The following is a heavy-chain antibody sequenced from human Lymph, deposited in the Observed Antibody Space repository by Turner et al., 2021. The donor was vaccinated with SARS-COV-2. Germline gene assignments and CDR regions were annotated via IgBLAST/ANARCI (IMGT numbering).Heavy chain of an antibody. V-gene: IGHV4-59*08. CDR1: GGSISSYY. D-gene: IGHD6-19*01. CDR2: IHYSGST. J-gene: IGHJ6*02. CDR3: ARHGFSGWYGGGMDV. Sequence: QVQLQESGPGLVRPSETLSLTCTVSGGSISSYYWSWIRQPPGKGLEWIGYIHYSGSTNCNLSLKSRVTISVDTSKNQFSLKLSSVTAADTAVYYCARHGFSGWYGGGMDVWGQGTTVTVSS.